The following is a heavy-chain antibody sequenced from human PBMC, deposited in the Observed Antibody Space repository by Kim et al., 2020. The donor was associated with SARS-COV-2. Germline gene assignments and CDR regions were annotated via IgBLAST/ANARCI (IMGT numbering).Heavy chain of an antibody. CDR1: GFTFSSYG. Sequence: GGSLRLSCAASGFTFSSYGMHWVRQAPGKGLEWVAVIWYDGSNKYYADSVKGRFTISRDNSKNTLYLQMNSLRAEDTAVYYCARDGIPSVIAAYNWFDPWGQGTLVTVSS. CDR3: ARDGIPSVIAAYNWFDP. CDR2: IWYDGSNK. D-gene: IGHD6-6*01. V-gene: IGHV3-33*08. J-gene: IGHJ5*02.